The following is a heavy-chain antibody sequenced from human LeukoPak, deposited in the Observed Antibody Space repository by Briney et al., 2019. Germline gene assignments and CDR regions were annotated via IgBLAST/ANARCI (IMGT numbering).Heavy chain of an antibody. CDR1: GFTFSSNS. Sequence: GGSLRLSCAASGFTFSSNSMNWVRRAPGKGLEWVSSISSSSSYIYYADSVKGRFTISRDNAKNSLYLQMNSLRAEDTAVYYCARVPDVVVPFYWYFDLWGRGTLATVSS. V-gene: IGHV3-21*01. J-gene: IGHJ2*01. D-gene: IGHD2-15*01. CDR3: ARVPDVVVPFYWYFDL. CDR2: ISSSSSYI.